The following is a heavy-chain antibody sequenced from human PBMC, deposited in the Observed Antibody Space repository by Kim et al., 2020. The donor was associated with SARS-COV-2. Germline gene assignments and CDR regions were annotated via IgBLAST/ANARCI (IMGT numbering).Heavy chain of an antibody. J-gene: IGHJ4*02. CDR3: ASMTGPTTAFDY. D-gene: IGHD1-26*01. CDR1: GFTVSSNY. CDR2: IYSGGST. Sequence: GGSLRLSCAASGFTVSSNYMSWVRQAPGKGLEWVSVIYSGGSTFYADSVKGRFTISRDNSKNTLYLKMNSLRGEDTAVYYCASMTGPTTAFDYWGQGTLVTVSS. V-gene: IGHV3-53*01.